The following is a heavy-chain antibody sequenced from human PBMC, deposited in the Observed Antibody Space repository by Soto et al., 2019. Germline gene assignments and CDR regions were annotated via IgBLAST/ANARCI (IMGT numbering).Heavy chain of an antibody. V-gene: IGHV1-69*13. CDR3: ARDLGSGWYGGFDY. D-gene: IGHD6-19*01. J-gene: IGHJ4*02. CDR1: GGTFSSYA. CDR2: IIPIFGTA. Sequence: GASVKVSCKASGGTFSSYAISWVRQAPGQGLEWMGGIIPIFGTANYAQKFQGRVTITADESTSTAYMELSSLRSEDTAVYYCARDLGSGWYGGFDYWGQGTLVTVSS.